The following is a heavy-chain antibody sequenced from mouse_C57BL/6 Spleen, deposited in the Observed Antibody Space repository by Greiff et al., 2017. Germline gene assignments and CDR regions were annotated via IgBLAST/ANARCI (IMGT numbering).Heavy chain of an antibody. Sequence: VVESGGGLVKPGGSLKLSCAASGFTFSDYGMHWVRQAPEKGLEWVAYISSGSSTIYYADTVKGRFTISRDNARNTLYQQMSSLKSEDTAMYYCTRVPHYYGDYAGAWCAYWGQGTLVTVSA. J-gene: IGHJ3*01. D-gene: IGHD2-13*01. V-gene: IGHV5-17*03. CDR3: TRVPHYYGDYAGAWCAY. CDR1: GFTFSDYG. CDR2: ISSGSSTI.